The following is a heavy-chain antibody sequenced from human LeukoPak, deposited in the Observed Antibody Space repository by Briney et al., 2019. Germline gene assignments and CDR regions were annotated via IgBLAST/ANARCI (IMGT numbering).Heavy chain of an antibody. CDR1: GFTFSSYW. D-gene: IGHD2-15*01. Sequence: GGSLRLSCVASGFTFSSYWMHWVRQDPRKGLVWVSRISGDGRNINYADSVRGRFTISRDNAKNTLYLQMNSLRAEDTAVYYCARDQVVVVVAATSDGMDVWGQGTTVTVSS. CDR3: ARDQVVVVVAATSDGMDV. CDR2: ISGDGRNI. V-gene: IGHV3-74*01. J-gene: IGHJ6*02.